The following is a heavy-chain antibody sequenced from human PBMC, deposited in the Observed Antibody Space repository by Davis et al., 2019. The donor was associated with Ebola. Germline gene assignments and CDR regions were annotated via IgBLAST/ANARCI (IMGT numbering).Heavy chain of an antibody. Sequence: PGGSLRLSCAASGFTFSSYSMNWVRQATGKGLEWVSYISSSSSTIYYADSVKGRFTISRDNAKNSLYLQMNSLIAEDTAVYYCAPPRPGGITMIVPWGQGTLVTVSS. J-gene: IGHJ5*02. CDR2: ISSSSSTI. D-gene: IGHD3-22*01. V-gene: IGHV3-48*01. CDR1: GFTFSSYS. CDR3: APPRPGGITMIVP.